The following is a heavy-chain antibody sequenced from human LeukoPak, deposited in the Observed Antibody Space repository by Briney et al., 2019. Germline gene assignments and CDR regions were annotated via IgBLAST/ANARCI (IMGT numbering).Heavy chain of an antibody. D-gene: IGHD2-2*01. CDR1: GGSISSYY. V-gene: IGHV4-4*09. CDR3: ARPLYCSSTSCGAFDI. J-gene: IGHJ3*02. CDR2: IYTGGST. Sequence: SETLSLTCTVSGGSISSYYWSWIRQPPGKGLEWIGYIYTGGSTNYNPSLKSRVTISVDTSKNQFSLKLSSVTAADTAVYYCARPLYCSSTSCGAFDIWGQGTMVIVSS.